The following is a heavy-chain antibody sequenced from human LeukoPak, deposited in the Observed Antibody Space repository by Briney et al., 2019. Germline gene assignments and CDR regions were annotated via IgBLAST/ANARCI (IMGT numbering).Heavy chain of an antibody. D-gene: IGHD2-2*01. CDR1: GGSIGTYY. CDR3: ARRSYCSSTSCFFDP. J-gene: IGHJ5*02. Sequence: PSETLSLTCSVSGGSIGTYYWSWIRQPPGKGLEWIGYIYYSGSTNYNPSLKSRVTISVDTSKNQFSLKLSSVTAADTAVYYCARRSYCSSTSCFFDPWGQGTLVTVSS. V-gene: IGHV4-59*08. CDR2: IYYSGST.